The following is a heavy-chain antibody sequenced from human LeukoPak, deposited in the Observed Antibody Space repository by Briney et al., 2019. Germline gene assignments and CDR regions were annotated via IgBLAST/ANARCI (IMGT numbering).Heavy chain of an antibody. CDR2: IKANGRET. D-gene: IGHD3-16*01. CDR3: AKGGYVDY. Sequence: GGSLRLSCAASGFTFSTYWMTWVRQAPGKGLEWVANIKANGRETYYVDSVKGPFTISRDNAQKSLYLQMDSLRVEDTAIYYCAKGGYVDYCGQGSLVTVSS. J-gene: IGHJ4*02. CDR1: GFTFSTYW. V-gene: IGHV3-7*01.